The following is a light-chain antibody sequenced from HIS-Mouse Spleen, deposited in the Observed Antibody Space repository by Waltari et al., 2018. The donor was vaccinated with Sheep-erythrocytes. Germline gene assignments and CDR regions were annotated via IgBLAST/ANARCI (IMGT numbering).Light chain of an antibody. CDR3: AAWDDSLNGPV. J-gene: IGLJ3*02. V-gene: IGLV1-44*01. CDR1: SSNIGSNT. Sequence: QSVLTQPPSASGTPGQRVTISCSGSSSNIGSNTVNWYQQLPGTAPKLLSYSNKPRPSGFPDRIPGSKSGTSASLAISGLQSEYESEYYCAAWDDSLNGPVFGGGTKLTVL. CDR2: SNK.